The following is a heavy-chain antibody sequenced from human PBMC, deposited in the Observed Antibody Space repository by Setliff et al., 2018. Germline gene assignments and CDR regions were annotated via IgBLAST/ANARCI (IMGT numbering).Heavy chain of an antibody. Sequence: PSETLSLTCTVSGGSISRGGYYWSWVRQAPGKGLEWVANIKQDGSEKYYVDSVKGRFTISRDNAKNSLYLQMNSLRAEDTAVYYCTLFGDRDTVDTWGQGTMVTV. V-gene: IGHV3-7*03. CDR2: IKQDGSEK. CDR1: GGSISRGGYY. CDR3: TLFGDRDTVDT. J-gene: IGHJ3*02. D-gene: IGHD3-16*01.